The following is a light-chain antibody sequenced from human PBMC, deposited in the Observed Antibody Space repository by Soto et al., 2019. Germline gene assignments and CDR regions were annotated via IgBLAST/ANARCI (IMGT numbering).Light chain of an antibody. J-gene: IGKJ4*01. V-gene: IGKV1-39*01. CDR3: QQSYSSWAT. Sequence: DIQMTQSPSSLSASVGDTITITCRARQSISNYLNWYQLKPGKVPKLLIYGASTLQTGVPSRFSGSGSGTDFTLTISSLQPVDSASYYCQQSYSSWATFGGGTKVDIK. CDR2: GAS. CDR1: QSISNY.